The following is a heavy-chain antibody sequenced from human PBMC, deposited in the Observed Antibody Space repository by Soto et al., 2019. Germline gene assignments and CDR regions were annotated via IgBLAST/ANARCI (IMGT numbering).Heavy chain of an antibody. J-gene: IGHJ5*02. CDR1: GLSLSTSGEA. Sequence: QITLKESGPTLVKPTQTLTLTCTFSGLSLSTSGEAVGWIRQPPGKALDWLALIYWDDDKRYNPTLKTRLTIANDTSKNQMVLTLTNMDPEDTATYYCAQYVSTSPAGWCAPWGQGILVPVSS. V-gene: IGHV2-5*02. D-gene: IGHD3-10*02. CDR3: AQYVSTSPAGWCAP. CDR2: IYWDDDK.